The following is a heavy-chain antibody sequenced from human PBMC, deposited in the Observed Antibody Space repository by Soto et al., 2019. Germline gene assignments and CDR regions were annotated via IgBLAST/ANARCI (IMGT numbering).Heavy chain of an antibody. CDR3: ARGAPYGDYYYYYMDV. D-gene: IGHD4-17*01. CDR2: INPNSGGT. CDR1: GYTFTGYY. V-gene: IGHV1-2*04. Sequence: ASVKVSCKASGYTFTGYYMHWVRQAPRQGLEWMGWINPNSGGTNYAQKFQGWVTMTRDTSISTAYMELSRLRSDDTAVYYCARGAPYGDYYYYYMDVWGKGTTVTVSS. J-gene: IGHJ6*03.